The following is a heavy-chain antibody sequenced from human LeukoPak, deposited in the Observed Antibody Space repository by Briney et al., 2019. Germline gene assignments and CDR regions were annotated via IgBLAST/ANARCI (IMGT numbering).Heavy chain of an antibody. Sequence: KPSETLSPTCVVSGGSFSASYWSWIRQSPGKGLEWIGEIYHGGSTNYNPSLESRVTISGDTSKNQFSLKLSSVTAADTAVYYCARDRGYFDGYYGMDVWGQGTTVTVSS. J-gene: IGHJ6*02. CDR2: IYHGGST. V-gene: IGHV4-34*01. CDR1: GGSFSASY. D-gene: IGHD3-9*01. CDR3: ARDRGYFDGYYGMDV.